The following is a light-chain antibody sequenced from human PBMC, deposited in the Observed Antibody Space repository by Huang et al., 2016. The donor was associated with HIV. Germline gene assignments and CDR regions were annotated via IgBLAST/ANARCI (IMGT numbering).Light chain of an antibody. CDR1: QSVGTY. CDR2: DVS. CDR3: QQRRDWPPYT. V-gene: IGKV3-11*01. Sequence: EIVLTQSPATLSLSPGERATLSCRASQSVGTYLGWYQQKHGQAPRLLSSDVSNRAACIPARFSGSGSGTDFTLTISSLEPEDFAVYYCQQRRDWPPYTFGQGTKLEIK. J-gene: IGKJ2*01.